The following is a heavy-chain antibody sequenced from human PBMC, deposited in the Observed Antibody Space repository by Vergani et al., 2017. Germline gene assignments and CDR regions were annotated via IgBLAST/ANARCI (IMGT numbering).Heavy chain of an antibody. CDR1: GFTFSNYG. CDR2: IWFDGSKN. J-gene: IGHJ4*02. CDR3: ARGHDYGDY. Sequence: QVQLVESGGGVVQPGRSLRLSCAASGFTFSNYGMHRVRQAPGKGLEWVAVIWFDGSKNYYADSVKGRFTVSRDNSKNTLYLQMNSLRVEDTAVYYCARGHDYGDYWGQGTLVTVSS. V-gene: IGHV3-33*01.